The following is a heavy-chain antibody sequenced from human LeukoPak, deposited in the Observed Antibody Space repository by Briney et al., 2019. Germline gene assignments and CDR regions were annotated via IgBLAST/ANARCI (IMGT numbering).Heavy chain of an antibody. V-gene: IGHV4-34*01. Sequence: SETLSLTCAVYGGSFSGYYWSLIRQPPSNALDLIGEINHSGSTNYNPSLKSRVTISVDTSKNQFSLKLSSVTAADTAVYYCASSVVYAGDDAFDIWGQGTMVTVSS. CDR2: INHSGST. D-gene: IGHD2-8*02. J-gene: IGHJ3*02. CDR3: ASSVVYAGDDAFDI. CDR1: GGSFSGYY.